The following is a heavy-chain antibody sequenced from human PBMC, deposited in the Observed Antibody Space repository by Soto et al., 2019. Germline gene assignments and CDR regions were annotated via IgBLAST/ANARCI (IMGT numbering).Heavy chain of an antibody. Sequence: PGGSLRLSCAASGFTFSSYWMSWVRQAPGKGLEWVANIKQDGSEKYYVDSVKGRFTISRDNAKNSLYLQMNSLRAEDTAVYYCARGRIAVACTNAFDIWGQGTMVTVSS. CDR3: ARGRIAVACTNAFDI. V-gene: IGHV3-7*03. D-gene: IGHD6-19*01. J-gene: IGHJ3*02. CDR2: IKQDGSEK. CDR1: GFTFSSYW.